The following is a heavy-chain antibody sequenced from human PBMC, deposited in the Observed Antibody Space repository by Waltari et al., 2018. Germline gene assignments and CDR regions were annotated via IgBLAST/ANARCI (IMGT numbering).Heavy chain of an antibody. CDR2: IYYDGNT. CDR3: ARQGLYCRSSNCVGLDFSH. V-gene: IGHV4-39*01. J-gene: IGHJ4*02. D-gene: IGHD2-2*01. Sequence: QESGPGLLKPSETLSLTCAVSGGSVTDTDYFGVWSRQAPGKGLEWLGNIYYDGNTNYNPSLKSRVSISVDTSQKQFSLKLTSVTATDTAVYYCARQGLYCRSSNCVGLDFSHWGQGTLVAVS. CDR1: GGSVTDTDYF.